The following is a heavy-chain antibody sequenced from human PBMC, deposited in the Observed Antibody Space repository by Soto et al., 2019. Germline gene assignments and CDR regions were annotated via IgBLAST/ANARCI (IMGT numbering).Heavy chain of an antibody. V-gene: IGHV1-8*01. CDR3: AREQGYSSSSPYYYYGMDV. CDR1: GYTFTSYD. CDR2: MNPNSGNT. Sequence: GASVKVSCKASGYTFTSYDINWVRQATGQGLEWMGWMNPNSGNTGYAQKFQGRVTMTRNTSISTAYMELSSLRSEDTAVYYCAREQGYSSSSPYYYYGMDVWGQGTTVTAP. J-gene: IGHJ6*02. D-gene: IGHD6-6*01.